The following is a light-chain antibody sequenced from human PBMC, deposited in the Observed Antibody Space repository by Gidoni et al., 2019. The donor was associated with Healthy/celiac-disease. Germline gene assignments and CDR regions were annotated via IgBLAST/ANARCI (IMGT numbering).Light chain of an antibody. J-gene: IGKJ1*01. Sequence: IQLTQSPSFLSASVGDRVTITCRASQGISSYLAWYQQKPGKAPKLLIYAASTLQSGVPSRFRGSGSGAEVTLTISSLQPEDFATYYCQQLNSYPPWTFGQGTKVEIK. V-gene: IGKV1-9*01. CDR3: QQLNSYPPWT. CDR1: QGISSY. CDR2: AAS.